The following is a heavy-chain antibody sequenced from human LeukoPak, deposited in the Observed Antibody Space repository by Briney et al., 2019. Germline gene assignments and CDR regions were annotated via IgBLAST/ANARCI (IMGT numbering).Heavy chain of an antibody. J-gene: IGHJ4*02. Sequence: PGGSLRLSCAASGFTFSSYAMSWVRQAPGKGLEWVSGISGSGGCTYYADSVKGRFTISRDNSKNTLYLRMNSLRAEDTAVYYCAKDGINTAMERWGQGTLVTVSS. CDR3: AKDGINTAMER. D-gene: IGHD5-18*01. CDR1: GFTFSSYA. CDR2: ISGSGGCT. V-gene: IGHV3-23*01.